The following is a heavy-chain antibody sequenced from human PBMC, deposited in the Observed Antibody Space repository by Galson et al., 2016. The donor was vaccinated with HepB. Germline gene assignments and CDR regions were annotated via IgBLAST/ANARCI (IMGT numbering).Heavy chain of an antibody. Sequence: SLRLSCAASGFTFSSYAMSWVRQAPGKGLESVSAITGSGGSTYYVESVKGRFTISRDSSKNTVYLEMNSLRAEDTAVYYCAKNPELNYYYYYMDVWAKGTTVTVSS. CDR1: GFTFSSYA. CDR2: ITGSGGST. V-gene: IGHV3-23*01. CDR3: AKNPELNYYYYYMDV. D-gene: IGHD5-24*01. J-gene: IGHJ6*03.